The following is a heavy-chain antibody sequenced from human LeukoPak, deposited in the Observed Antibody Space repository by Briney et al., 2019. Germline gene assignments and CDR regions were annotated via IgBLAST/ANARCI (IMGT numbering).Heavy chain of an antibody. CDR2: INHSGST. V-gene: IGHV4-34*01. J-gene: IGHJ4*02. D-gene: IGHD2-15*01. CDR3: ARDRFLRYCSGGSCYSVFDY. Sequence: SETLFLTCAVYGGSFSGYYWSWIRQPPGKGLEWIGEINHSGSTNYNPSLKSRVTISVDTSKNQFSLKLSSVTAADTAVYYCARDRFLRYCSGGSCYSVFDYWGQGTLVTVSS. CDR1: GGSFSGYY.